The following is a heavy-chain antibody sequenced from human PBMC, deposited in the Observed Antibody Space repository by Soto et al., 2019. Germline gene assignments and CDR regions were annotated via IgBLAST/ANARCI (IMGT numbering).Heavy chain of an antibody. CDR3: ARRRMATNNYQGFDR. D-gene: IGHD4-4*01. CDR2: IYVTGAV. V-gene: IGHV4-31*03. J-gene: IGHJ1*01. CDR1: GAALNSGNYY. Sequence: PSVTLSLTCSVSGAALNSGNYYWSWIRQVPGKGLEWIGHIYVTGAVDYNPSLRDRITISQDTSERQFSLNLRLVTAADTAVYYWARRRMATNNYQGFDRWGRGTLGNVS.